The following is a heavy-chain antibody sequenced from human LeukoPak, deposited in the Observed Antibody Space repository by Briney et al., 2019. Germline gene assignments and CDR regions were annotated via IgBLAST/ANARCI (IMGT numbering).Heavy chain of an antibody. CDR2: IKQDGSEK. CDR3: ARVSMGYSYGWDYYYYYYMDV. CDR1: GFTFSSYG. Sequence: GGSLRLSCAASGFTFSSYGMHWVRQAPGKGLEWVANIKQDGSEKYYVDSVKGRFTISRDNAKNSLYLQMNSLRAEDTAVYYCARVSMGYSYGWDYYYYYYMDVWGKGTTVTVSS. D-gene: IGHD5-18*01. V-gene: IGHV3-7*01. J-gene: IGHJ6*03.